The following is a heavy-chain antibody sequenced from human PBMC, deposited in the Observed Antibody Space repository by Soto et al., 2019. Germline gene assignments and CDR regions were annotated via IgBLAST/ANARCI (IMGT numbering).Heavy chain of an antibody. D-gene: IGHD5-18*01. J-gene: IGHJ4*02. CDR2: IKQDGSEK. CDR1: GFTFSNFW. CDR3: ARGGQLWSSFNY. V-gene: IGHV3-7*04. Sequence: GGSLRLSCAASGFTFSNFWMSWVRQAPGKGLEWVANIKQDGSEKYYVDSVKGRFTISRDNAKNSLYLQMNSLRAEDTAVYYCARGGQLWSSFNYWGQGTLVTVSS.